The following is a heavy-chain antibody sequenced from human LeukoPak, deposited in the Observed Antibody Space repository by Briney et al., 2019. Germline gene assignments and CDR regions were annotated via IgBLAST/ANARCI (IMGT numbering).Heavy chain of an antibody. Sequence: PGGSLRLSCAASGFTFSSYAMHWVRQAPGKGLEWVAVISYDGSNKYYADSVKGRFTISRDNSKNTLYLQMNSLRAEDTAVYYCARYAPDYYYYYGMDVWGQGTTVTASS. V-gene: IGHV3-30-3*01. CDR1: GFTFSSYA. CDR3: ARYAPDYYYYYGMDV. J-gene: IGHJ6*02. CDR2: ISYDGSNK.